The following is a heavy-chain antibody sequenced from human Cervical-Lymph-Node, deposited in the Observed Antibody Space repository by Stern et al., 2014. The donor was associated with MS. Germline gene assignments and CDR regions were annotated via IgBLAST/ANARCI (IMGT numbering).Heavy chain of an antibody. D-gene: IGHD6-13*01. CDR3: ASHHSSSWYGADY. V-gene: IGHV3-33*01. Sequence: VQLVESGGGVVQPGRSLRLSCAASGFTFSSYGMHWVRQAPGKGLEWVAGIWYDGSNKYYADSVKGRFTISRDNSKNTLYLQMNSLRAEDTAVYYCASHHSSSWYGADYWGQGTLVTVSS. J-gene: IGHJ4*02. CDR1: GFTFSSYG. CDR2: IWYDGSNK.